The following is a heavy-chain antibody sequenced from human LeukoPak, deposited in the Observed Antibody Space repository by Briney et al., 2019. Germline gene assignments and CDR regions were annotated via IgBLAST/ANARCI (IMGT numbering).Heavy chain of an antibody. CDR2: ISSNGGST. CDR3: ARATAITIFASVGY. Sequence: GGSLRLSCAASGFTFSSYAMHWVRQAPGKGLEYVSAISSNGGSTYYANSVKGRFTISRDNSKNTLYLQMGSLRAEDMAVYYCARATAITIFASVGYWGQGTLVTVSS. CDR1: GFTFSSYA. D-gene: IGHD3-3*01. J-gene: IGHJ4*02. V-gene: IGHV3-64*01.